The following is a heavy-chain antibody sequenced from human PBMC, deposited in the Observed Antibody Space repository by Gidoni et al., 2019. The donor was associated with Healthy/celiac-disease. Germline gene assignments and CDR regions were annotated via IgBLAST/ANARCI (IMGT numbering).Heavy chain of an antibody. CDR2: FDPEDGET. V-gene: IGHV1-24*01. Sequence: QVQLVQSGAEVKKPGASVKVSCKVSGYTLTELSMHWVRQAPGKGLEWMGGFDPEDGETIYAQKFQGRVTMTEDTSKDTAYMELSSLRSEDTAVYYCATEYYYDSRGAYAFDIWGQGTMVTVSS. CDR3: ATEYYYDSRGAYAFDI. D-gene: IGHD3-22*01. CDR1: GYTLTELS. J-gene: IGHJ3*02.